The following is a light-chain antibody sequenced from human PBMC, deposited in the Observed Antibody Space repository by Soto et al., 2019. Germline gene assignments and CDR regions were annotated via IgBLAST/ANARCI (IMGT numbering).Light chain of an antibody. CDR3: QQYNYYRT. Sequence: EIVMTQSPDTLSVSPGERATLSCRASQSVANSIAWYQQKPGQAPRLLIYSASTRATGIPARFSGSGSGTGFTLTISSLQSEDFATYYCQQYNYYRTFGQGTKVDIK. V-gene: IGKV3-15*01. CDR2: SAS. CDR1: QSVANS. J-gene: IGKJ1*01.